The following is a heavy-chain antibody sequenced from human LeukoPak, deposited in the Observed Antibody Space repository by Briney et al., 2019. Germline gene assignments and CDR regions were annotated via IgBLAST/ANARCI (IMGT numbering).Heavy chain of an antibody. V-gene: IGHV1-46*01. J-gene: IGHJ6*02. CDR3: AREDVVLVDAVRYYYYGMDV. D-gene: IGHD2-8*01. CDR1: GYNFISYY. Sequence: ASVKVSCKASGYNFISYYTHWVRQAPGQGLEWMVIINPSGGSTSYAQKFQDRVTMTRDTSTSTVYMELSSLKSEDTAVYYCAREDVVLVDAVRYYYYGMDVWGQGTTVTVSS. CDR2: INPSGGST.